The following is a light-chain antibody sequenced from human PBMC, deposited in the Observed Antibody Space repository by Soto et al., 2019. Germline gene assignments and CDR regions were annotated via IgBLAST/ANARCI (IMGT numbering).Light chain of an antibody. CDR1: QSVSSGY. CDR3: QQYGSSPRT. J-gene: IGKJ1*01. Sequence: EIVLTQSPGTLSLSPGARGTLSCRASQSVSSGYLAWYQQKPGQAPRLLIYDASSRATGIPDRFSGSGSGTDFTLTISRLEPEDFAVYYCQQYGSSPRTFGQGTQVEIK. CDR2: DAS. V-gene: IGKV3-20*01.